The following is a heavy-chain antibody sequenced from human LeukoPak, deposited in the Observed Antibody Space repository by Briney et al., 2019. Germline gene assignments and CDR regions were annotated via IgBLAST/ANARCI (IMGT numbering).Heavy chain of an antibody. CDR1: GGSISSYY. CDR2: IYYSGST. CDR3: ARDGLRTAAAVHY. V-gene: IGHV4-4*07. D-gene: IGHD6-13*01. J-gene: IGHJ4*02. Sequence: SETLSLTCTVSGGSISSYYWSWIRQPAGKGLEWIGSIYYSGSTYYNPSLKSRVTISVDTSKNQFSLKLSSVTAADTAVYYCARDGLRTAAAVHYWGQGTLVTVSS.